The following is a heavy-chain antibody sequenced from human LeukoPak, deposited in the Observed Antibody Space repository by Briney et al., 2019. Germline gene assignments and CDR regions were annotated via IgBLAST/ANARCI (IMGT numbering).Heavy chain of an antibody. Sequence: PGGSLRLSCAASGFTVSSNYMSWVRQAPGKGLEWVSSISSSSSYIYYADSVKGRFTISRDNAKNSLYLQMNSLRAEDTAVYYCARDGGQYCTNGVCFPFDYWGQGTLGTVSS. CDR3: ARDGGQYCTNGVCFPFDY. J-gene: IGHJ4*02. V-gene: IGHV3-21*01. D-gene: IGHD2-8*01. CDR2: ISSSSSYI. CDR1: GFTVSSNY.